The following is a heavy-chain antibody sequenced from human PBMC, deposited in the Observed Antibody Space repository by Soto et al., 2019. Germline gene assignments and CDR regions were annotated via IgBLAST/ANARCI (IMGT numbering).Heavy chain of an antibody. CDR2: IYYSGST. J-gene: IGHJ6*02. CDR1: GGSISSGGYY. Sequence: QVQLQESGPGLVKPSQTLSLTCTVSGGSISSGGYYWSWIRQHPGKGLEWIGYIYYSGSTYYNPSPKSRVTISVDTSKHQFSLKLSSVTAADTAVYYCARHNYDSSGTAVDVWGQGTTVTVSS. D-gene: IGHD3-22*01. CDR3: ARHNYDSSGTAVDV. V-gene: IGHV4-31*03.